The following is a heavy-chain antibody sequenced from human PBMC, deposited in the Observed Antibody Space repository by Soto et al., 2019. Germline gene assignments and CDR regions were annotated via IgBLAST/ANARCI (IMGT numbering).Heavy chain of an antibody. CDR1: GFTFSNYG. Sequence: QVQLVESGGGVVQPGRSLRLSCTASGFTFSNYGMHWVRQAPGKGLKWVAVISYDGSNKYYADSVKGRFTISRDNSKNTLYLQIDSLRAEDTAGDYCWGGRDYFGGDFDYRGQGTLVTVSS. V-gene: IGHV3-30-3*01. D-gene: IGHD3-16*01. CDR2: ISYDGSNK. J-gene: IGHJ4*02. CDR3: WGGRDYFGGDFDY.